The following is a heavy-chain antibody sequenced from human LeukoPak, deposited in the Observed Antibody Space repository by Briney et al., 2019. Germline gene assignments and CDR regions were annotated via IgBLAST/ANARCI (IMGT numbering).Heavy chain of an antibody. CDR1: GFTFSSYG. CDR2: ISYDGSNK. D-gene: IGHD5-12*01. Sequence: PGRSLRLSCAASGFTFSSYGMHWVRQAPGKGLEWVAVISYDGSNKYYADSVKGRFTISRDNSKNTLYLQMNSLRAEDTAVYYCAKDPRMVATEPYWGQGTLVTVSS. CDR3: AKDPRMVATEPY. V-gene: IGHV3-30*18. J-gene: IGHJ4*02.